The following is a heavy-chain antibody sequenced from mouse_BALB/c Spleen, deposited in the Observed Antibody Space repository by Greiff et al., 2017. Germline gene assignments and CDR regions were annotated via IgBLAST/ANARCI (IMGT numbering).Heavy chain of an antibody. Sequence: QVQLQQSGAELVRPGSSVKISCKASGYAFSSYWVNWVKQRPGQGLEWIGQIYPGDGDTNYNGKFKGKATLTADKSSSTAYMQLSSLTSADSAVYFCARWGSYYGSSPDYWGQGTTLTVSS. CDR3: ARWGSYYGSSPDY. CDR2: IYPGDGDT. CDR1: GYAFSSYW. V-gene: IGHV1-80*01. D-gene: IGHD1-1*01. J-gene: IGHJ2*01.